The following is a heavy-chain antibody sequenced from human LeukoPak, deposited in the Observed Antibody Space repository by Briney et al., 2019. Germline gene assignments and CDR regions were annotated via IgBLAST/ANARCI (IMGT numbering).Heavy chain of an antibody. V-gene: IGHV4-59*01. J-gene: IGHJ2*01. Sequence: SETLSLTCTVSGGSISSYYWSWIRQPPGKGLEWIGYIYYSGSTNYNPSLKSRVTISVDTSKNQFSLKLSSVTAADTAVYYCARAPYIIAAAGEYFDLWGRGTLVTVSS. D-gene: IGHD6-13*01. CDR2: IYYSGST. CDR1: GGSISSYY. CDR3: ARAPYIIAAAGEYFDL.